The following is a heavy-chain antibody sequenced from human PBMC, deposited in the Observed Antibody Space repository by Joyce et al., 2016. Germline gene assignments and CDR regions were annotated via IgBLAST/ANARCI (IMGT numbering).Heavy chain of an antibody. CDR1: GFTFNFYS. J-gene: IGHJ4*02. D-gene: IGHD3-16*01. CDR3: AKDALVRDSWGFDY. CDR2: ISRTSNDI. V-gene: IGHV3-21*01. Sequence: EVQLVESGGGLVKPGGSLRLSCAASGFTFNFYSMNWVRQAPGKGLEGVSTISRTSNDIYYADSVKGRFTNSRDNATNSRYLQMNSLRAEDTAVYYCAKDALVRDSWGFDYWGQGALVTVSS.